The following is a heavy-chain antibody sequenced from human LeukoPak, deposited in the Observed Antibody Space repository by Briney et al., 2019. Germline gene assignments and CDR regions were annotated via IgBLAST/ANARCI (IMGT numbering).Heavy chain of an antibody. J-gene: IGHJ4*02. CDR1: SGSIDIYY. CDR2: ISYSGST. Sequence: SETLSLTCTVSSGSIDIYYWAWIRQTPGKALEWIGYISYSGSTKHNPSLTRRITISLDTSKNQFSLELRSMTAADTAMYYCARQAGSFTTFDFWGQGTLVTVSS. D-gene: IGHD1-26*01. CDR3: ARQAGSFTTFDF. V-gene: IGHV4-59*08.